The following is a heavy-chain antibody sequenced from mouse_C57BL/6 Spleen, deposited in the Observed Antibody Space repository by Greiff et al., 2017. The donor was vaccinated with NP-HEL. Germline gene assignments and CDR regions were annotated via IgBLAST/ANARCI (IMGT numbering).Heavy chain of an antibody. CDR2: FDPNSGGT. D-gene: IGHD1-1*01. CDR3: ARNYYGSSYGFAF. J-gene: IGHJ3*01. V-gene: IGHV1-72*01. CDR1: GYTFTSYW. Sequence: QVQLQQSGAELVKPGASVKLSCKASGYTFTSYWMHWVKQRPGRGLEWIGRFDPNSGGTKYNEKFKSKATLTVDKPSSTAYMQFSSLTSEDSAVYYCARNYYGSSYGFAFWGQGTLVTVSA.